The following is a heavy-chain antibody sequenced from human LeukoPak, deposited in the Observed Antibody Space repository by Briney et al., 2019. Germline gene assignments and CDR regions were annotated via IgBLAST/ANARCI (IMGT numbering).Heavy chain of an antibody. Sequence: PGGSLRLSCAASGFTFTSFAMGWVRQAPGKGLEWVSTISGGGDDTFYADSVKGRFTMSRDNSQNTVFLQMNSLRVEDTALYYCAKVPRYSGYDPYSDSWGQGTLVTVSS. V-gene: IGHV3-23*01. D-gene: IGHD5-12*01. CDR3: AKVPRYSGYDPYSDS. J-gene: IGHJ4*02. CDR2: ISGGGDDT. CDR1: GFTFTSFA.